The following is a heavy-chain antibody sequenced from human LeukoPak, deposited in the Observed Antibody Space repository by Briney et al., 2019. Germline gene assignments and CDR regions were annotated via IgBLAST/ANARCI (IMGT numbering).Heavy chain of an antibody. Sequence: GSSVKVSCKASGGTFSSYAISWVRQAPGQGLEGIGGIIPIFGTANYAQKFQGRVTITGDESTSTAYMELSSLRSEDTAVYYCARGRGGYSYGYGFDYWGQGTLVTVSS. CDR2: IIPIFGTA. V-gene: IGHV1-69*01. J-gene: IGHJ4*02. CDR1: GGTFSSYA. CDR3: ARGRGGYSYGYGFDY. D-gene: IGHD5-18*01.